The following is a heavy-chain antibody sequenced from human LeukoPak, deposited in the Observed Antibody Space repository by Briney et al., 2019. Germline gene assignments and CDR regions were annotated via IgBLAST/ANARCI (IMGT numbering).Heavy chain of an antibody. D-gene: IGHD3-22*01. J-gene: IGHJ4*02. CDR2: ISYDGSNK. Sequence: QPGRSLRLSCAASRFTFSSYAMHWVRQAPGKGLEWVAVISYDGSNKYYADSVKGRFTISRDNSKNTLYLQMNSLRTEDTAVYYCARVDNDSSGYDFDYWGQGTLVTVSS. CDR3: ARVDNDSSGYDFDY. V-gene: IGHV3-30-3*01. CDR1: RFTFSSYA.